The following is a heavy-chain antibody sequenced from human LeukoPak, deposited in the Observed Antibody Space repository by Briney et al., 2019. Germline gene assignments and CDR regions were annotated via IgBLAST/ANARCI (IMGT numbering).Heavy chain of an antibody. Sequence: GGSLRLSCAASGFTFKTYSMNWVRQAPGKGLEWVSSISSGSSYIYYADSVKGRFTISRDNAKNSLYLQMNSLRAEDTAVYYCARAITMVRGVIENVYWGQGTLVTVSS. D-gene: IGHD3-10*01. CDR3: ARAITMVRGVIENVY. CDR2: ISSGSSYI. J-gene: IGHJ4*02. V-gene: IGHV3-21*01. CDR1: GFTFKTYS.